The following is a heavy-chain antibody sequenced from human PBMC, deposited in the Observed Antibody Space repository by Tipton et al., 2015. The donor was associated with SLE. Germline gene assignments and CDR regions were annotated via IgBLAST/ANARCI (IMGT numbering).Heavy chain of an antibody. CDR3: ARFRYYDLLYYFDY. J-gene: IGHJ4*02. Sequence: TLSLTCTVSGGSISSGGYYWSWIRQHPGKGLEWIGYIYYSGSTYYNPSLKSRVTISVDTSKNQFSLKLSSVTAADTAVYYCARFRYYDLLYYFDYWGQGTLVTVSS. CDR2: IYYSGST. CDR1: GGSISSGGYY. D-gene: IGHD3-3*01. V-gene: IGHV4-31*03.